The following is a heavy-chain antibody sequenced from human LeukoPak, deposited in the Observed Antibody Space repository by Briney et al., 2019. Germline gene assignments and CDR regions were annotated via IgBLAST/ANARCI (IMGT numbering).Heavy chain of an antibody. J-gene: IGHJ4*02. D-gene: IGHD2-2*03. CDR1: GFTFNTYG. CDR3: ARDWIRGVEPKGFDS. CDR2: IWYDGSNE. Sequence: QAGGSLRLSCAASGFTFNTYGMHWVRQAPGKGLEWVALIWYDGSNEYYADSVKGRFTISRDNSKNTLYLQMNSLRAEDTAVYYCARDWIRGVEPKGFDSWGQGTLVTVSS. V-gene: IGHV3-33*01.